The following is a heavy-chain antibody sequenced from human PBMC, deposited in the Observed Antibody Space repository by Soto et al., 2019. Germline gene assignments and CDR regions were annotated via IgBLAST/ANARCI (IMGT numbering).Heavy chain of an antibody. J-gene: IGHJ3*02. CDR2: IGGTGGSP. CDR3: AKDAVPYNKRHDGFDI. CDR1: VFTFSNYA. D-gene: IGHD1-20*01. V-gene: IGHV3-23*01. Sequence: GGSLSLSCAASVFTFSNYAMYWVRQAPGKGLEWASHIGGTGGSPQYTDSVKGRFTISRDNSKNTLYLQMNSLRVEDTAVYYCAKDAVPYNKRHDGFDIWGQGTMVTV.